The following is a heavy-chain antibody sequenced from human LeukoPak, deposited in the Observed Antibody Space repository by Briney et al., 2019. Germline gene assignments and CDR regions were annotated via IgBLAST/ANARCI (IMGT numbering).Heavy chain of an antibody. J-gene: IGHJ2*01. D-gene: IGHD1-26*01. CDR2: IYYTGTT. Sequence: SETLSLTCTVSGGSVSGYYWSWIRQPPSKELEWIGYIYYTGTTNYSPSLKNRVTISVDTSKNQFSLKLSSVTAADTAVYYCARGGASSRYFALWGRGTLVTVSS. CDR1: GGSVSGYY. V-gene: IGHV4-59*02. CDR3: ARGGASSRYFAL.